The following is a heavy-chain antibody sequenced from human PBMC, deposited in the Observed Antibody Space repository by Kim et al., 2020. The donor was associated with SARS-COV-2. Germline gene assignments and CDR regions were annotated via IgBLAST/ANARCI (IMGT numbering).Heavy chain of an antibody. D-gene: IGHD2-15*01. Sequence: GGSLRLSCAASGFTFSSYSMNWVRQAPGKGLEWVSSISSSSSYIYYADSVKGRFTISRDNAKNSLYLQMNSLRAEDTAVYYCARDIGSVVAATLGLCGWFLVAVHIWGQGTVVTVSS. J-gene: IGHJ3*02. CDR3: ARDIGSVVAATLGLCGWFLVAVHI. V-gene: IGHV3-21*01. CDR2: ISSSSSYI. CDR1: GFTFSSYS.